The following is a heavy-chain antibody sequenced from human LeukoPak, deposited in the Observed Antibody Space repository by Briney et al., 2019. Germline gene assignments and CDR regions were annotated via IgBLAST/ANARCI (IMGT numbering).Heavy chain of an antibody. V-gene: IGHV3-74*01. J-gene: IGHJ4*02. D-gene: IGHD1-1*01. Sequence: GGSMRLSCAASGFTFSSYWMHWVRHAPGKGLVWVSRINSDGSTTSYADSVKGRFTISRDNAKNTLYLQMNSLRAEDTALYYCARETTTFDYWGQGTLVTVSS. CDR1: GFTFSSYW. CDR3: ARETTTFDY. CDR2: INSDGSTT.